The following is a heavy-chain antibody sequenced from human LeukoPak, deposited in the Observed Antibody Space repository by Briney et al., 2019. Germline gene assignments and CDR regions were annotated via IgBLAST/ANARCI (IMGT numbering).Heavy chain of an antibody. Sequence: GASVKVSYEASGYTFTTYDINWVRQATGQGLEWMGWMNPNSGHTGYAQKFQGRVTMTRNTSISTAYMELSSLRSEDTAVYYCARERGHMDVWGKGTTVTISS. CDR1: GYTFTTYD. V-gene: IGHV1-8*01. CDR3: ARERGHMDV. J-gene: IGHJ6*04. CDR2: MNPNSGHT.